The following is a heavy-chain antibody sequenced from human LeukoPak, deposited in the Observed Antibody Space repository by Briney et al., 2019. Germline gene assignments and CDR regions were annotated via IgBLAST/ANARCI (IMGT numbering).Heavy chain of an antibody. CDR2: INPNSGGT. CDR1: GYTFTSYG. CDR3: ARDPYDYVWGSYRYFDY. D-gene: IGHD3-16*02. J-gene: IGHJ4*02. V-gene: IGHV1-2*02. Sequence: ASVKVSCKSSGYTFTSYGISWVRPAPGQGLAWMGWINPNSGGTNYAQKFQGRVTMTRDTSISTAYMELSRLRSDDTAVYYCARDPYDYVWGSYRYFDYWGQGTLVTVSS.